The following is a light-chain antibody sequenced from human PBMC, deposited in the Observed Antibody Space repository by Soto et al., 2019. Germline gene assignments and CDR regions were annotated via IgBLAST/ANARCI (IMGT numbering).Light chain of an antibody. CDR2: EVS. J-gene: IGLJ1*01. V-gene: IGLV2-14*01. CDR3: SSYTSSSTQV. Sequence: QSVLTQPASVSGSPGPSTTICCTPTSRVVGGAKSGPSDEQIPSKAPKLMIYEVSNRPSGVSNPFYGSKSANTASLTISGLQDEDEADYYCSSYTSSSTQVFGTGTKVTVL. CDR1: SRVVGGAKS.